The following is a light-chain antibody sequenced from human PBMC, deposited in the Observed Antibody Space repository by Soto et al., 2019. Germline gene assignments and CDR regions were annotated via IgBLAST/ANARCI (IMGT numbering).Light chain of an antibody. CDR3: QQRHDWPRT. CDR2: DAS. CDR1: QSVSKY. V-gene: IGKV3-11*01. Sequence: DIVLTQSPATLSLSLGERATLTCRASQSVSKYLAWYQQTPGQPPRLLIYDASSLASGVPARFSGSGSGTDFTLTISSLEPEDFAAYYCQQRHDWPRTFGQGTKVDIK. J-gene: IGKJ1*01.